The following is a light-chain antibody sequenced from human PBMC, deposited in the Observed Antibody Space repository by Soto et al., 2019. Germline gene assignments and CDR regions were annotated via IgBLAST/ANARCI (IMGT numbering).Light chain of an antibody. J-gene: IGLJ3*02. CDR3: CSYTGSNNRV. Sequence: QSALTQPPSASGSPGQSVTISCIGTSSDVGGYNYVSWYQQHPGNAPKLMIYEVTERPSGVPDRFSGSKSGNTASLTVSGLQAEDEADYYCCSYTGSNNRVFGGGTKLTVL. CDR2: EVT. V-gene: IGLV2-8*01. CDR1: SSDVGGYNY.